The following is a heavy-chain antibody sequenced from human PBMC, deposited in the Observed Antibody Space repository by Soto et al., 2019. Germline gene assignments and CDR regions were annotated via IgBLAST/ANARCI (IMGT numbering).Heavy chain of an antibody. Sequence: EVQLVESGGGLVKPGGSLRLSCAASGFTFSNAWMNWVRQAPGKGLEWVGRIKSKTDGGTTDYAAPVKRRFTISRDDSKNTLYLQMNSLKTEDTAVYYCTTDLSVVVVPAASVDYWGQGTLVTVSS. D-gene: IGHD2-2*01. V-gene: IGHV3-15*07. CDR3: TTDLSVVVVPAASVDY. CDR1: GFTFSNAW. CDR2: IKSKTDGGTT. J-gene: IGHJ4*02.